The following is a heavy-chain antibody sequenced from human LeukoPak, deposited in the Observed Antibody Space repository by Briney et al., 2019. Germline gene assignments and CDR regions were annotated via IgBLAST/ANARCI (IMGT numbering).Heavy chain of an antibody. J-gene: IGHJ4*02. CDR1: GYTFTSYG. CDR3: ASGDRPYYFDY. V-gene: IGHV1-18*01. Sequence: ASVKVSCKASGYTFTSYGISWVRQAPGQGLEWMGWISAYNGNTNYAQKLQGRVTMTTDTSTSTAYMELSSLRSEDTAMYYCASGDRPYYFDYWGQGTLVTVSS. D-gene: IGHD1-14*01. CDR2: ISAYNGNT.